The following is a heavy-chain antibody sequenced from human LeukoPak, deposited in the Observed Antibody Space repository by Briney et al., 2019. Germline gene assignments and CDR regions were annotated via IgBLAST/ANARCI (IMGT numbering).Heavy chain of an antibody. CDR2: IYYSGST. CDR1: GGSISSYY. V-gene: IGHV4-59*06. J-gene: IGHJ3*02. Sequence: SETLSLTCTVSGGSISSYYWSWIRQPPGKGLEWIGYIYYSGSTYYNPSLKSRVTISVDTSKNQFSLKLSSVTAADTAVYYCARAPSYRYYDILTGFLGGAFDIWGQGTMVTVSS. CDR3: ARAPSYRYYDILTGFLGGAFDI. D-gene: IGHD3-9*01.